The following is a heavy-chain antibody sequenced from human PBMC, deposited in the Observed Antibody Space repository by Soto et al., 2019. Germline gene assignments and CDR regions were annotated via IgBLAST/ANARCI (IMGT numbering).Heavy chain of an antibody. CDR1: GFTFSKYA. J-gene: IGHJ4*02. CDR3: ARRLTPSVTAMGY. CDR2: ISGDGINK. D-gene: IGHD2-21*02. Sequence: QVQLVESGGGVVQPGRSLRLSCSASGFTFSKYAINWVRQAPGKGLEWVASISGDGINKYIADSVKGRFIISRDNSKNTVLLQMSSLGPEDTAVYYCARRLTPSVTAMGYWGQGTLVTVSS. V-gene: IGHV3-30-3*01.